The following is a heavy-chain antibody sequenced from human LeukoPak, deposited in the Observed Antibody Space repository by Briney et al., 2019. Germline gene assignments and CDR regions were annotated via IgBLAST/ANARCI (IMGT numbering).Heavy chain of an antibody. CDR2: INPNSAGT. J-gene: IGHJ4*02. CDR1: GYTFTDYY. V-gene: IGHV1-2*02. Sequence: GASVKVSCKASGYTFTDYYMHWVRQAPGQGLEWMGWINPNSAGTNYAQKFQGRVTMTRDTSISTAYMELRRLRSEDTAVYYCARGTGTTAYFDYWGQGTLVTVSS. CDR3: ARGTGTTAYFDY. D-gene: IGHD1-1*01.